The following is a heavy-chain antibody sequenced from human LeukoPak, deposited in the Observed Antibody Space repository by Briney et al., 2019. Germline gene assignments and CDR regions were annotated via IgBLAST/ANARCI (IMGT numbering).Heavy chain of an antibody. Sequence: GESLKISCKGSGYNFTNFWIGWVRQMSGKGLEWWGITYPGDFDTKYSPSFQGQVTISADKSISTAYLQWSSLRASDTAMYYCARRKVGYCSGGSCYNWFDPWGQGTLVTDSS. CDR1: GYNFTNFW. CDR3: ARRKVGYCSGGSCYNWFDP. J-gene: IGHJ5*02. CDR2: TYPGDFDT. D-gene: IGHD2-15*01. V-gene: IGHV5-51*01.